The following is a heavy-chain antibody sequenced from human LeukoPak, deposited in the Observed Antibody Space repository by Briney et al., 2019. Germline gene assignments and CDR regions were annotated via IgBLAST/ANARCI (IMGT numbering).Heavy chain of an antibody. CDR1: GGSIRSYY. CDR2: IYYSGST. J-gene: IGHJ6*03. Sequence: SETLSLTCTVSGGSIRSYYWSWIRQPPGKGLEWIGYIYYSGSTNYNPSLKSRVTISVDTSKNQFSLRLSSVTAADTAVYYCARGLQDIVVVVAASPYYYYYMDVWGKGTTVTVSS. V-gene: IGHV4-59*01. D-gene: IGHD2-15*01. CDR3: ARGLQDIVVVVAASPYYYYYMDV.